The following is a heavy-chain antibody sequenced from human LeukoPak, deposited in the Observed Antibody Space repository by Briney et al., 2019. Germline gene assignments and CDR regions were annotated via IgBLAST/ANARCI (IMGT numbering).Heavy chain of an antibody. J-gene: IGHJ4*02. CDR3: AKDPPHSSGWYYFDY. CDR1: GFTFSSYA. D-gene: IGHD6-19*01. CDR2: ISGSGGSA. Sequence: GGSLKLSCAASGFTFSSYAMSWVRQAPGKGLEWVSAISGSGGSAYYADSVKGRFTISRDNSKNTLYLQMNSLRAEDTAVYYCAKDPPHSSGWYYFDYWGQGTLVTVSS. V-gene: IGHV3-23*01.